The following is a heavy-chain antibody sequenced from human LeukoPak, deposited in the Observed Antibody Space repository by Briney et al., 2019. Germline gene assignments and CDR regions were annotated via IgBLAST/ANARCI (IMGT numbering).Heavy chain of an antibody. CDR2: ISSSSSYI. CDR1: GFTFSSYS. J-gene: IGHJ6*02. CDR3: ARDTVIFTRNNYYYGMDV. Sequence: GGSLRLSCAASGFTFSSYSMNWVRQAPGKGLEWVSSISSSSSYIYYADSVKGRFTISRDNAKNSLYLQMNSLRAEDTAVYYCARDTVIFTRNNYYYGMDVWGQGTTVTVSS. V-gene: IGHV3-21*01. D-gene: IGHD4-11*01.